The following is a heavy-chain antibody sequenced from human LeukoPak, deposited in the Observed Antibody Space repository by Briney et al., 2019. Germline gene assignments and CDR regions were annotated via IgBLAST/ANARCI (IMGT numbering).Heavy chain of an antibody. CDR2: ISGRGDST. Sequence: GVSLRLSCAASGFTFSSYAMSWVRQAPGKGLEWVSGISGRGDSTYYADSVKGRFTISRDNSKNTLYLQMNSLRAEDTAVYYCTKDGGRTIMVVAASHYWGQGTLVTVSS. CDR3: TKDGGRTIMVVAASHY. D-gene: IGHD2-15*01. V-gene: IGHV3-23*01. CDR1: GFTFSSYA. J-gene: IGHJ4*02.